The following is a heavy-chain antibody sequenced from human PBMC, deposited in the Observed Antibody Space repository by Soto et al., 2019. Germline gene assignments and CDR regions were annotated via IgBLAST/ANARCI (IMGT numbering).Heavy chain of an antibody. Sequence: SETLSLTCAVYGGSFSGYYWSWIRQPPGKGLEWIGEINHSGSTNYNPSLKSRVTISVDTSKNQFSLKLSSVTAADTAVYYCARGLITRSQYSGGWYYFDYWGQGTQVT. J-gene: IGHJ4*02. D-gene: IGHD6-19*01. CDR3: ARGLITRSQYSGGWYYFDY. CDR1: GGSFSGYY. CDR2: INHSGST. V-gene: IGHV4-34*01.